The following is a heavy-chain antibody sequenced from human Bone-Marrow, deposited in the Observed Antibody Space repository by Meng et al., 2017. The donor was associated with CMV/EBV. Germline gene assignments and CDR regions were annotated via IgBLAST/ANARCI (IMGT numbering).Heavy chain of an antibody. Sequence: SETLSLTCSVSGGSISSSSHYWGWIRQPPGKGLEWIGSIYYSGSTYYNPSLKSRVTISVDTSKNQFSLKLSSVTAADTAVYYCARDFGDFWSGYHSYYYYGMDVWGQGTTVTVSS. J-gene: IGHJ6*02. V-gene: IGHV4-39*07. CDR1: GGSISSSSHY. D-gene: IGHD3-3*01. CDR3: ARDFGDFWSGYHSYYYYGMDV. CDR2: IYYSGST.